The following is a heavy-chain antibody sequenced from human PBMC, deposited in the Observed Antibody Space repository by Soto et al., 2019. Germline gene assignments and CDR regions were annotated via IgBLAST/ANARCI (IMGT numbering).Heavy chain of an antibody. CDR1: GGSFSGYY. CDR2: INHSGST. V-gene: IGHV4-34*01. CDR3: ARGRIAVTPMGRNWFDP. D-gene: IGHD6-19*01. J-gene: IGHJ5*02. Sequence: QVQLQQWGAGLLKPSETLSLTCAVYGGSFSGYYWSWIRQPPGKGLEWIGEINHSGSTNYNPSLKSRVTISVDTSKNQFSLKLSSVTAADTAVYSCARGRIAVTPMGRNWFDPWGQGTLGTVSS.